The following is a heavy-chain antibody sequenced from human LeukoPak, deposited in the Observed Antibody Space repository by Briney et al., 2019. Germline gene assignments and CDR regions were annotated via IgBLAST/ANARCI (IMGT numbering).Heavy chain of an antibody. J-gene: IGHJ4*02. CDR1: GYSFNSYW. D-gene: IGHD6-13*01. Sequence: PGESLKISCKGSGYSFNSYWIGWVRQMPGKGLEWVGITYPGDSDTRYSPSLQGQVTISVDKSISTAYLQWSSLRASDSAMYYCARPLQVGFSSSLRYWGQGTLVTVSS. CDR3: ARPLQVGFSSSLRY. CDR2: TYPGDSDT. V-gene: IGHV5-51*01.